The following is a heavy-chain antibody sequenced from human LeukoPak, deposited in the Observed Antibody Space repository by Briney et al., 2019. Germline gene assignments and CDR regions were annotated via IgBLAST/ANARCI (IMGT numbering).Heavy chain of an antibody. CDR1: NDSISSGDYY. V-gene: IGHV4-30-4*01. J-gene: IGHJ3*02. CDR2: IFHRGGT. CDR3: ARHMSVTYDAFDI. Sequence: SETLSLTCTVSNDSISSGDYYWNWIRQPPGKGLEWIGYIFHRGGTSYNPSLKSRILFSVDTSQNQFFLKLSSVTAADTAVYYCARHMSVTYDAFDIWGQGTMVTVSS. D-gene: IGHD2-21*02.